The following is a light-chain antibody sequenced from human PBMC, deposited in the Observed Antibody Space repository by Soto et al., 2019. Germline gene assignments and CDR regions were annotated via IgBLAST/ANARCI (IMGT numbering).Light chain of an antibody. CDR3: NSYTTSNTRQIV. V-gene: IGLV2-14*01. Sequence: QSALTQPASVSGSPGQSITISCTGTSSDVGGYNYVSWYHQHPGKAPKFMIYDVSNRPSGVSTRFSGSKSGNTASLTISGLQAEDEADYYCNSYTTSNTRQIVFGTGTKLTVL. J-gene: IGLJ1*01. CDR1: SSDVGGYNY. CDR2: DVS.